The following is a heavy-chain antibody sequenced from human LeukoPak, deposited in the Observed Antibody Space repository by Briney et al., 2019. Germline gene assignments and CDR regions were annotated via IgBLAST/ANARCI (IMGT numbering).Heavy chain of an antibody. J-gene: IGHJ4*02. D-gene: IGHD6-13*01. CDR2: IYSGGST. Sequence: TGGSLRLSCAASGFTVSSNYMSWVRQAPGKGLEWVSVIYSGGSTYYADSVKGRFTISRDNSKNTLYLQMNSLRAEDTAVYYCARDREAAGTLDYWGQGTLVTVSS. CDR1: GFTVSSNY. CDR3: ARDREAAGTLDY. V-gene: IGHV3-66*01.